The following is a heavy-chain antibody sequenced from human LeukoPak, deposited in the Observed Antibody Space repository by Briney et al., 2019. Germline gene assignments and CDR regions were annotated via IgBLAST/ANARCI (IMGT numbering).Heavy chain of an antibody. CDR2: ISAYNGNT. V-gene: IGHV1-18*01. CDR3: ARDGRLGYCSGGSCYSGWFDP. D-gene: IGHD2-15*01. CDR1: GYTFTSYG. J-gene: IGHJ5*02. Sequence: ASVKVSCKASGYTFTSYGISWVRQAPGQGLEWMGWISAYNGNTNYAQKLQGRVTMTTDTSTSTAYMELRSLRSDDTAVYYCARDGRLGYCSGGSCYSGWFDPWGQGTLVTVSS.